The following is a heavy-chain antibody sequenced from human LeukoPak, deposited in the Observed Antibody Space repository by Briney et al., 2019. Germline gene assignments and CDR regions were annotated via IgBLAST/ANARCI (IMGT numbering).Heavy chain of an antibody. Sequence: PSETLSLICTVSGGSIRSDGYYWGWIRQHPEKGLEWIGHIYSSGSTYYNPSLKSRVTISVDPSKNQFSLNLTAVTAADTAVYYCARKSRGYDFPWFDPWGQGILGTVSS. D-gene: IGHD5-12*01. J-gene: IGHJ5*02. V-gene: IGHV4-31*03. CDR3: ARKSRGYDFPWFDP. CDR1: GGSIRSDGYY. CDR2: IYSSGST.